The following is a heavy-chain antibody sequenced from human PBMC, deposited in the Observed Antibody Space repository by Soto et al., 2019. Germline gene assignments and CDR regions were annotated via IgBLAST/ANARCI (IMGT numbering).Heavy chain of an antibody. CDR2: IDPSDSYT. D-gene: IGHD6-19*01. V-gene: IGHV5-10-1*01. J-gene: IGHJ4*02. CDR3: ARQSQWLVPDDY. Sequence: GESLKVSCKGAGYSFTSYWISWVRQMPGKGLEWMGRIDPSDSYTNYSPSFQGHVTISADKSISTAYLQWSSLKASDTAMYYCARQSQWLVPDDYWGQGTLVTVSS. CDR1: GYSFTSYW.